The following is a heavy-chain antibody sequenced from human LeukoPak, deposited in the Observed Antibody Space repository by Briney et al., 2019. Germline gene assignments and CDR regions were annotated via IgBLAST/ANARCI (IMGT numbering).Heavy chain of an antibody. J-gene: IGHJ5*02. CDR2: INPNSGGT. Sequence: GASVTVSCTASGYTFTGYYMHWVRQAPGQGLEWMGWINPNSGGTNYTQKFQGRVTMTRDTSISTANMELSRLRSDDPAVCYCATLTPYDFWSGYYRGWFDLWGQGTLVTVSS. CDR1: GYTFTGYY. CDR3: ATLTPYDFWSGYYRGWFDL. V-gene: IGHV1-2*02. D-gene: IGHD3-3*01.